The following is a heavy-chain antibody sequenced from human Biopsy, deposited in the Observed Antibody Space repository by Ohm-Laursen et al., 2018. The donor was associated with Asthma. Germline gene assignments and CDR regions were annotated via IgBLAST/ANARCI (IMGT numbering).Heavy chain of an antibody. Sequence: GTLSLTCTVSGVSISSDYWSWIRQPPGKGLEWIGHIYYSGSTYYNPSLKSRVSISLDTSKNQFSLSLTSVTAADTAVYYCARTTYGDDGFDPWGQGTLVTVSS. CDR2: IYYSGST. V-gene: IGHV4-59*06. CDR3: ARTTYGDDGFDP. J-gene: IGHJ5*02. D-gene: IGHD4-17*01. CDR1: GVSISSDY.